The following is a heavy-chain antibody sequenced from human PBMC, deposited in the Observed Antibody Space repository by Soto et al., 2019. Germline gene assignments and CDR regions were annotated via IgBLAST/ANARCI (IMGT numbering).Heavy chain of an antibody. Sequence: QMQLVQSGPEVKKPGTSVKVSCKASGFTFTSSAVQWVRQARGQRLEWIGWIVVGSGNTNYAQKFQERVTITRDMSTSTAYMELSSLRSEDTSVYYCAADQYRYAFDIWGQGTMVTVSS. CDR1: GFTFTSSA. V-gene: IGHV1-58*01. D-gene: IGHD3-16*02. J-gene: IGHJ3*02. CDR3: AADQYRYAFDI. CDR2: IVVGSGNT.